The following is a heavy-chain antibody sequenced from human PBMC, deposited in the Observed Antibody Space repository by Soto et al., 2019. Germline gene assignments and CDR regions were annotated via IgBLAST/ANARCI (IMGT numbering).Heavy chain of an antibody. J-gene: IGHJ4*02. CDR2: INASGGRT. V-gene: IGHV1-46*03. D-gene: IGHD2-21*02. CDR3: GRILPPATFDY. CDR1: GYTFPSYY. Sequence: QVQLVQSGAEVKKPGASVKVSCKASGYTFPSYYVHWFRQAPGHGLAWMGIINASGGRTTYAPKFQGRVTSTRDTSTSTVNMELSSLTSEDTATYFCGRILPPATFDYWGQGTLVTVSS.